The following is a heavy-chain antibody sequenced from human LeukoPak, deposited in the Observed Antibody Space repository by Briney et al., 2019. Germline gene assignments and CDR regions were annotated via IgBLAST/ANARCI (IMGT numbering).Heavy chain of an antibody. CDR3: ARLGDTSGTYYYYMDV. D-gene: IGHD6-19*01. J-gene: IGHJ6*03. Sequence: GASLKISCKGSGYSFTSYWIGWVRQMPGKGLEWMGIIYPGDSDTRYSPSFQGQVTISADKSISTAYLQWSSLKASDTAMYYCARLGDTSGTYYYYMDVWGKGTTVTVSS. V-gene: IGHV5-51*01. CDR1: GYSFTSYW. CDR2: IYPGDSDT.